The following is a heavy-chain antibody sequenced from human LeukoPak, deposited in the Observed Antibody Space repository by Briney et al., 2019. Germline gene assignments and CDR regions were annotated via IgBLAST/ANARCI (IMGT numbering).Heavy chain of an antibody. CDR2: ISWNSGSI. CDR3: AKDSMGSTSPLGGFDP. CDR1: GFTLDDYA. Sequence: GRSLRLSCAASGFTLDDYAMHWVRQAPGKGLEWVSGISWNSGSIGYADSVKGRFTISRDNAKNSLYLQMNSLRAEDMALYYCAKDSMGSTSPLGGFDPWGQGTLVTVSS. V-gene: IGHV3-9*03. D-gene: IGHD2-2*01. J-gene: IGHJ5*02.